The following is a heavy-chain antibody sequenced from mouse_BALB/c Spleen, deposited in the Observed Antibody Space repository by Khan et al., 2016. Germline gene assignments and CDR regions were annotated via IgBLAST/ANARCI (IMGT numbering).Heavy chain of an antibody. CDR1: GFNIKDTY. D-gene: IGHD3-3*01. CDR2: IDPANGNT. CDR3: ARGLGNAMDY. Sequence: VQLKESGAELVKPGASVKLSCTASGFNIKDTYMHWVKQRPEQGLEWIGRIDPANGNTKYDPKFQGKATITADTSSNTAYLQLSSLPSEDTAVYYCARGLGNAMDYWGQGTSVTVSS. V-gene: IGHV14-3*02. J-gene: IGHJ4*01.